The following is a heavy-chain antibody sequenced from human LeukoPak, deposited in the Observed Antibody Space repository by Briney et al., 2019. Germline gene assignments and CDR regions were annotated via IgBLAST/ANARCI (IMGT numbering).Heavy chain of an antibody. CDR3: ARANARAGGYYYYYMDV. J-gene: IGHJ6*03. V-gene: IGHV4-39*07. D-gene: IGHD3-16*01. CDR1: GGSISSSSYY. CDR2: IYYSGST. Sequence: SETLSLTCTVSGGSISSSSYYWGWIRQPPGKGLEWIGSIYYSGSTYYNPSLKSRVTISVDTSKNQFSLKLSSVTAADTAVYYCARANARAGGYYYYYMDVWGKGTTVTVSS.